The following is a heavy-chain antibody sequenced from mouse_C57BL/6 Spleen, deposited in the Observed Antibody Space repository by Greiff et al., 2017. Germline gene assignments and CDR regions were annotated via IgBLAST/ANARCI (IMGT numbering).Heavy chain of an antibody. CDR3: AREGRRGYFDD. CDR2: IDPSDSET. V-gene: IGHV1-52*01. Sequence: QVQLQQPGAELVRPGSSVKLSCKASGYTFTSYWMHWVKQRPIQGLEWIGNIDPSDSETHYNQKFKDKATLTVDKSSSTAYMQLSSLTSEDSAVYDCAREGRRGYFDDWGTGTTVTVSS. CDR1: GYTFTSYW. J-gene: IGHJ1*03.